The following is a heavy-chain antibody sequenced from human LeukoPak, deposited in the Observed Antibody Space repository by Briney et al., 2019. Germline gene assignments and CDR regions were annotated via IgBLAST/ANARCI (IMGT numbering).Heavy chain of an antibody. CDR2: IKQDGSKK. CDR3: ARDFAGGDDY. CDR1: GFPFSSYW. J-gene: IGHJ4*02. Sequence: PGGSLRLSCVASGFPFSSYWMTWVRQAPGKGLEWVANIKQDGSKKSYVDSVKGRFTMSRDNAKNTLYLQMNSLRAEDTAVYYCARDFAGGDDYWGQGTLVTVSS. D-gene: IGHD3-16*01. V-gene: IGHV3-7*01.